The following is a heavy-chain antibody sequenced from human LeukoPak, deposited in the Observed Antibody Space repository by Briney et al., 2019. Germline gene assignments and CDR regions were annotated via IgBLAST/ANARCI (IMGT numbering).Heavy chain of an antibody. Sequence: PSETLSLTCTVSGGSISSSSYSWGWIRQPPGKGLEWIGSIYYSGSTYYNPSLKSRVTISVDTSKNQFSLKLSSVTAADTAVYYCASIRPLVAWGQGTLVTVSS. CDR1: GGSISSSSYS. CDR3: ASIRPLVA. D-gene: IGHD2-15*01. CDR2: IYYSGST. J-gene: IGHJ4*02. V-gene: IGHV4-39*01.